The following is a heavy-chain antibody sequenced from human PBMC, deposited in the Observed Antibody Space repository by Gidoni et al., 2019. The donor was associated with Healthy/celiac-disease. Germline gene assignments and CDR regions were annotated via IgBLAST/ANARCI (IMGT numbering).Heavy chain of an antibody. CDR2: ILPIFGTA. Sequence: QLQLAQSGAAAKKPGSSVKVSCKASGGTLSSYDNSWVRQAPGQGLEWMVEILPIFGTARAAQKFPGRVTITADESTRSAYLELRSLSSEDTAVYCCASGPVGVVAATLGNWFDPWSQGTLVTVSS. J-gene: IGHJ5*02. CDR3: ASGPVGVVAATLGNWFDP. V-gene: IGHV1-69*01. D-gene: IGHD2-15*01. CDR1: GGTLSSYD.